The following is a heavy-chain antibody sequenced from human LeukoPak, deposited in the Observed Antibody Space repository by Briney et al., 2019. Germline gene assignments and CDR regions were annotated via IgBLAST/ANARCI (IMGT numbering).Heavy chain of an antibody. Sequence: TGGSLRLSCAASRFTFSTYGMHWVRQAPGKGLEWVALISYDGINKYYADSVKGRFTVSRDNSKSTLYLQVNSLRSEDTAVYYCARVMSGYDSSGYSSKMFDYWGQGTLVTVSS. J-gene: IGHJ4*02. CDR2: ISYDGINK. D-gene: IGHD3-22*01. CDR3: ARVMSGYDSSGYSSKMFDY. CDR1: RFTFSTYG. V-gene: IGHV3-30*03.